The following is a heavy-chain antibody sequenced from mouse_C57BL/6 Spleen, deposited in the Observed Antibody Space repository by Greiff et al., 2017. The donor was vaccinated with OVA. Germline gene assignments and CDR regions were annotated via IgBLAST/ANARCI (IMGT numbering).Heavy chain of an antibody. CDR3: ARNHYYGSSRSFDY. V-gene: IGHV1-52*01. CDR1: GYTFTSYW. Sequence: VQLQQPGAELVRPGSSVKLSCKASGYTFTSYWMHWVKQRPIQGLEWIGNIDPSDSETHYNQKFKDKATLTVDKSSSTAYMQLSSLTSEDSAFYYCARNHYYGSSRSFDYWGQGTTLTVSS. D-gene: IGHD1-1*01. CDR2: IDPSDSET. J-gene: IGHJ2*01.